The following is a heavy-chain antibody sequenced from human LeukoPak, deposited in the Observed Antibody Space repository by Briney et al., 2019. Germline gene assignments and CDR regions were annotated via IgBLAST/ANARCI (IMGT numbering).Heavy chain of an antibody. D-gene: IGHD6-19*01. Sequence: GGSLRLSCAASGFTFSGSAMHWVRQASGKGLEWVGRIRSKANSYATAYAASVKGRFTISRDDSKNTAYLQMNSLKTEDTAVYYCTRAYSSGWYPHWYYYYYMDVWGKGTTVTVSS. CDR1: GFTFSGSA. CDR3: TRAYSSGWYPHWYYYYYMDV. J-gene: IGHJ6*03. V-gene: IGHV3-73*01. CDR2: IRSKANSYAT.